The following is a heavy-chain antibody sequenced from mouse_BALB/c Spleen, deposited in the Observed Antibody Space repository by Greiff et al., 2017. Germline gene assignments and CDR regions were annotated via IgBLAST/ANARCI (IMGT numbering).Heavy chain of an antibody. CDR1: GDSITSGY. V-gene: IGHV3-8*02. Sequence: EVQLQQSGPSLVKPSQTLSLSCSVSGDSITSGYWNWIRKFPGNKLEYMGYISYSGSTYYNPSLKSRISITRDTSKNQYYLQLNSVTTEDTATYYYARLGGQLGPPYAMDYWGQGTSVTVSS. D-gene: IGHD3-2*01. J-gene: IGHJ4*01. CDR3: ARLGGQLGPPYAMDY. CDR2: ISYSGST.